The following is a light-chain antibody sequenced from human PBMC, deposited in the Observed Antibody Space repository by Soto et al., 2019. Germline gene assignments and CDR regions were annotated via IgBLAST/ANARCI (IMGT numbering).Light chain of an antibody. J-gene: IGLJ2*01. CDR1: SSDVGRYNY. V-gene: IGLV2-8*01. CDR2: EVS. CDR3: SSYAGTNNLL. Sequence: QSALTQPPSASGSPGQSVTISCTGTSSDVGRYNYVSWYQQHPGKAPKLIIFEVSERPSGVPGRFSGSKSGNTASLTVSGLQPEDEADYYCSSYAGTNNLLFGGGTKLTVL.